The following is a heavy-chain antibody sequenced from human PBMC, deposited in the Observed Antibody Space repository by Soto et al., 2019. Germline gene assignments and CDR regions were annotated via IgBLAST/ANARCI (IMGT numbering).Heavy chain of an antibody. CDR3: AKCPRDYSNYYYYYGMDV. J-gene: IGHJ6*02. CDR1: GFTFSSYA. Sequence: PGGSLRLSCAASGFTFSSYAMSWVRQAPGKGLEWVSAISGSGGSTYYADSVKGRFTISRDNSKNTLYLQMNSLRAEDTAVYYCAKCPRDYSNYYYYYGMDVWGQGTTVTVSS. D-gene: IGHD2-15*01. V-gene: IGHV3-23*01. CDR2: ISGSGGST.